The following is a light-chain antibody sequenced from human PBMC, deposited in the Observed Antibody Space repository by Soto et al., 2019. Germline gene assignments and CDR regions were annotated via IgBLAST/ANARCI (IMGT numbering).Light chain of an antibody. V-gene: IGKV1-13*02. Sequence: IVMTQSPATLSVSPGEGATLSCKASQNVYNNLAWYQQKPGKAPKLLIYDASSLESGVPSRFSGSGSGTDFTLTISSLQPEDFATYYCQQFNSYPYTFGQGTKLEIK. CDR3: QQFNSYPYT. J-gene: IGKJ2*01. CDR1: QNVYNN. CDR2: DAS.